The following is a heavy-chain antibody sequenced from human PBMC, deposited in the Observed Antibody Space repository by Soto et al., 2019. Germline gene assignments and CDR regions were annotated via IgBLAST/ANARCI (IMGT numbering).Heavy chain of an antibody. D-gene: IGHD3-10*01. CDR1: GGSISSSSYY. V-gene: IGHV4-39*01. J-gene: IGHJ4*02. Sequence: SETLSLTCTVSGGSISSSSYYWGWIRQPPGKGLEWIGSIYYSGSTYYNTSLKNRVTISVDTSKNHFSMKLSFLTAADTAVYYCARRGSGSYSDYWGQGTLVTVS. CDR2: IYYSGST. CDR3: ARRGSGSYSDY.